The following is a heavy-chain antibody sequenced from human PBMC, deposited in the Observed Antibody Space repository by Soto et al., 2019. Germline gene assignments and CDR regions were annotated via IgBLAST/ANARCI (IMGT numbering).Heavy chain of an antibody. D-gene: IGHD3-22*01. Sequence: GGSLRLSCAASGFTFSSYGMHWVRQAPGKGLEWVAVISYDGSNKYYADSVKGRFTISRDNSKNTLYLQMNSLRAEDTAVYYCAKEGGAMIQRGEYFQHWGQGTLVTVS. CDR2: ISYDGSNK. V-gene: IGHV3-30*18. J-gene: IGHJ1*01. CDR1: GFTFSSYG. CDR3: AKEGGAMIQRGEYFQH.